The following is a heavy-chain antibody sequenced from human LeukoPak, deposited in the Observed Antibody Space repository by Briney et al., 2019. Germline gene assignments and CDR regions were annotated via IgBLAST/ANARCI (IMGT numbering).Heavy chain of an antibody. CDR3: VRLVEMATTNYCDY. CDR1: GFTFNSYS. D-gene: IGHD5-24*01. V-gene: IGHV3-23*01. Sequence: GGSQSLSCAASGFTFNSYSMSWVRQAPGRGLEWVSHISGSGGTTYYADPVKGRFTISRDNSNNTLYLQMKSLRAEDTAVYYCVRLVEMATTNYCDYWGQGTLVTVSS. CDR2: ISGSGGTT. J-gene: IGHJ4*02.